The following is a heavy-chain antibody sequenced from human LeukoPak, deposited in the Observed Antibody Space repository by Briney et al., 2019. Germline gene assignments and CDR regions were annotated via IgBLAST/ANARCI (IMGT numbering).Heavy chain of an antibody. CDR2: IYSGGST. J-gene: IGHJ4*02. CDR3: ARDPSGSYRYFDY. CDR1: GFTVSSNH. D-gene: IGHD1-26*01. Sequence: GGSLRLSCAASGFTVSSNHMSCVRQAPGKGLEWVSIIYSGGSTYYADSVKGRFTISRDNSKNMLYLQMNSLRAEDTAVYYCARDPSGSYRYFDYWGQGTLVTVSS. V-gene: IGHV3-53*01.